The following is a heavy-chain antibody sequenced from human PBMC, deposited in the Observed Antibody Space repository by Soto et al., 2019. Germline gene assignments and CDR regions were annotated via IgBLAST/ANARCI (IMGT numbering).Heavy chain of an antibody. CDR1: GFSLSTSEVG. J-gene: IGHJ4*02. Sequence: SGPTLVNHKQTLTLTCPFSGFSLSTSEVGVGWIRQPPGKALEWLTLIYWNDDKRYSPSLNSRLTITKDTSKNQVVLTMTNMDPVDTATYYCAHSYYYDSSGYSKLIYFDYWGQGTLVTVSS. V-gene: IGHV2-5*01. CDR2: IYWNDDK. D-gene: IGHD3-22*01. CDR3: AHSYYYDSSGYSKLIYFDY.